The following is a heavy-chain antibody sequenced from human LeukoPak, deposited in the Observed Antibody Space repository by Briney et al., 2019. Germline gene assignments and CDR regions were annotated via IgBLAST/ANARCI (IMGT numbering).Heavy chain of an antibody. V-gene: IGHV3-23*01. CDR3: ARDGESSGYLHYAFDI. CDR2: ISGSGGST. CDR1: GFTFSSYG. J-gene: IGHJ3*02. Sequence: TGGTLRLSCAASGFTFSSYGMSWVRQAPGKGLEWVSAISGSGGSTYYADSVKGRFTISRDNAKNSLYLQMNSLRAEDTAVYYCARDGESSGYLHYAFDIWGQGTMVTVS. D-gene: IGHD3-22*01.